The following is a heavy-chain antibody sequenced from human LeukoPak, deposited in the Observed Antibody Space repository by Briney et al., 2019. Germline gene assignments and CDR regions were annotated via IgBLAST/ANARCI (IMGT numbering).Heavy chain of an antibody. D-gene: IGHD3-10*01. J-gene: IGHJ5*02. V-gene: IGHV1-69*05. Sequence: ASVTVSFKASGGTFSSYAISWVRQAPGQGHEWMGGIIPIFGTANYAQKFQGRVTITTDESTSTAYMELSSLRSEDTAVYYCARFGGARGLDPWGQGTLVTVSS. CDR2: IIPIFGTA. CDR3: ARFGGARGLDP. CDR1: GGTFSSYA.